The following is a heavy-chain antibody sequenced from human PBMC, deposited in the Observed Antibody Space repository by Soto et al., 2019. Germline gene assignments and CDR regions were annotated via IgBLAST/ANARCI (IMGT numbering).Heavy chain of an antibody. CDR1: GGSINSGDYY. Sequence: QVQLQESGPGLVKPSEPLSLTCTVSGGSINSGDYYWSWIRQPPGKGLEWIGYINYSGTTYYNPSLKSRVTISVDTSKNQFSLRLSSVTAADTAVYYCASDDKYATSGIDYGGRGTLVTVSS. CDR2: INYSGTT. V-gene: IGHV4-30-4*01. J-gene: IGHJ4*02. D-gene: IGHD3-22*01. CDR3: ASDDKYATSGIDY.